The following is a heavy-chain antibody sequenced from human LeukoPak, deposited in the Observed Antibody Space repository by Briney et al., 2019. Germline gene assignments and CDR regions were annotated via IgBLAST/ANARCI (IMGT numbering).Heavy chain of an antibody. CDR3: ARNGGPYSGSFFDY. J-gene: IGHJ4*02. Sequence: SETLSLTCTVSGGSISSGDYYWSWIRQPPGKGLEWIGYIYYSGSTYYNPSLKSRVTISVDRSKNQFSLKLSSVTAADTAVYYCARNGGPYSGSFFDYWGQGTLVTVSS. CDR1: GGSISSGDYY. V-gene: IGHV4-30-4*08. D-gene: IGHD1-26*01. CDR2: IYYSGST.